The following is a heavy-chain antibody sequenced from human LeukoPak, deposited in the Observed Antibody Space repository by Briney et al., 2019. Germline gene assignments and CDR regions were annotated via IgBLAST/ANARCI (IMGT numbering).Heavy chain of an antibody. V-gene: IGHV3-7*01. D-gene: IGHD2-15*01. Sequence: GGSLRLSCAASGFTFSSYWMSWVRQAPGKGLEWVANIKQDGSEKYYVDSVKGRFTISRDNAKNSLYLQMNSLRAEDTAVYHCARWGYCSGGSCFGGFQHWGQGTLVTVSS. J-gene: IGHJ1*01. CDR1: GFTFSSYW. CDR3: ARWGYCSGGSCFGGFQH. CDR2: IKQDGSEK.